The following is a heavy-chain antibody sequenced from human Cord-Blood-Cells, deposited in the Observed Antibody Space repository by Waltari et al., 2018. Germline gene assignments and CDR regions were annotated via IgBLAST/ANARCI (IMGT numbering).Heavy chain of an antibody. CDR1: GFPFSGSP. CDR3: TRLSAGY. V-gene: IGHV3-73*02. Sequence: EVQLVESGGGLVQPGGSLKLSCAASGFPFSGSPLPWVRQASGKGLEWVGRIRSKANSYATAYAASVKGRFTISRDDSKNTAYLQMNSLKTEDTAVYYCTRLSAGYWGQGTLVTVSS. CDR2: IRSKANSYAT. J-gene: IGHJ4*02.